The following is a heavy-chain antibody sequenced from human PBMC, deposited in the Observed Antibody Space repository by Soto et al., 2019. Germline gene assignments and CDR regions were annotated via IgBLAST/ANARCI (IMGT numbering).Heavy chain of an antibody. CDR3: ARPDSSSWAAPFGS. Sequence: PSETLSLTCTVSGGSIRSGDYYWSWIRQPPGKGLEWIGSMCYSGSTYSNPSLRSRVTISVDTSENHFSLKLSSVTASDTAVYYCARPDSSSWAAPFGSWGQGTLVTVSS. D-gene: IGHD6-13*01. J-gene: IGHJ4*02. CDR2: MCYSGST. V-gene: IGHV4-39*02. CDR1: GGSIRSGDYY.